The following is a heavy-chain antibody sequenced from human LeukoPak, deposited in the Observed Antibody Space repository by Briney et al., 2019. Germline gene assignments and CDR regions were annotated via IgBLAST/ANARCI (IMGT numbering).Heavy chain of an antibody. CDR2: ISAYNGNT. CDR3: ARGSGSSYHLHSPGNVFPTNKGHYYYYMDV. D-gene: IGHD3-10*01. Sequence: ASVKVSCKASGYTFTSYGISWVRQAPGQGLERMGWISAYNGNTNYAQKLQGRVTMTTDTSTSTAYMELRSLRSDDTAVYYCARGSGSSYHLHSPGNVFPTNKGHYYYYMDVWGKGTTVTVSS. V-gene: IGHV1-18*01. J-gene: IGHJ6*03. CDR1: GYTFTSYG.